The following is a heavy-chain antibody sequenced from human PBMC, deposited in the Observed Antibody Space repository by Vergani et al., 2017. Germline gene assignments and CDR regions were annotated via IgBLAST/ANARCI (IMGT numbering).Heavy chain of an antibody. CDR3: ANISGVWFGDREGGFDY. Sequence: EVQLLESGGGLVPPGGSLRLSCAASGFTFSSYAMSWVRQVPGKGLGWVSGISGSGGNTYYANSVKGRFTISRDNSKNTLYLQMNSRRADDTALYYCANISGVWFGDREGGFDYWGLGTLVTVSS. J-gene: IGHJ4*02. CDR1: GFTFSSYA. D-gene: IGHD3-10*01. V-gene: IGHV3-23*01. CDR2: ISGSGGNT.